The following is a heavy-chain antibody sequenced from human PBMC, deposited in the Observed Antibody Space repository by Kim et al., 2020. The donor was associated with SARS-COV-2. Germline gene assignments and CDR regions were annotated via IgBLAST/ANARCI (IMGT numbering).Heavy chain of an antibody. Sequence: NGRFTNTRDNAKQSLYLQMNSLRDEDTAVYYCAREWNYYYYYGMDVWGQGTTVTVSS. CDR3: AREWNYYYYYGMDV. J-gene: IGHJ6*02. V-gene: IGHV3-48*02.